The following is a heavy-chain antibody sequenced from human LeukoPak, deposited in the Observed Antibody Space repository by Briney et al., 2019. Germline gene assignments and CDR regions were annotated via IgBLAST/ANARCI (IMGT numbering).Heavy chain of an antibody. J-gene: IGHJ4*02. Sequence: GRSLRLSCAASGFTFSSYAMHWVRQAPGKGLEWVAVISYDGSNKYYADSVKGRFTISRDNSKNTLYLQMNSLRAEDTAVYYCARSTYYYDSSGYPYWGQGTLVTVSS. CDR1: GFTFSSYA. CDR3: ARSTYYYDSSGYPY. D-gene: IGHD3-22*01. V-gene: IGHV3-30*04. CDR2: ISYDGSNK.